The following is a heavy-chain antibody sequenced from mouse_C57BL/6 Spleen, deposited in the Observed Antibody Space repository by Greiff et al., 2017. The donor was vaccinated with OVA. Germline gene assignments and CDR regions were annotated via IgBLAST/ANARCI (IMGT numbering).Heavy chain of an antibody. CDR2: INPNNGGT. CDR1: GYTFTDYN. Sequence: EVKLMESGPELVKPGASVKMSCKASGYTFTDYNMHWVKQSHGKSLEWIGYINPNNGGTSYNQKFKGKATLTVNKSSSTAYMELRSLTSEDSAVYYCARTESSGYGYYAMDYWGQGTSVTVSS. V-gene: IGHV1-22*01. D-gene: IGHD3-2*02. CDR3: ARTESSGYGYYAMDY. J-gene: IGHJ4*01.